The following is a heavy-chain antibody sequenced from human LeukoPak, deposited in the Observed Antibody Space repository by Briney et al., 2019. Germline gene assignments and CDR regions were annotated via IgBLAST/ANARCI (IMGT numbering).Heavy chain of an antibody. V-gene: IGHV4-39*01. CDR2: IYYSGST. CDR1: GGSISSSSYY. Sequence: SETLSLTCTVSGGSISSSSYYWGWIRQPPGKGLEWIGSIYYSGSTYYNPSLKSRVTISVDTSKNQFSLKLSSVTAADTAVYYCARPFPTYGGDAFDICGQGTMVTVSS. J-gene: IGHJ3*02. CDR3: ARPFPTYGGDAFDI. D-gene: IGHD4-23*01.